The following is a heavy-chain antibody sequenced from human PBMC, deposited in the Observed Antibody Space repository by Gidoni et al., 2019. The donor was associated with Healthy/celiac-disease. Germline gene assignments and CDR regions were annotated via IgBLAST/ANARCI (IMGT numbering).Heavy chain of an antibody. J-gene: IGHJ6*02. D-gene: IGHD3-10*01. CDR1: GVTFSSYG. Sequence: QVQLVESGGGVVQPGRSLRLSCAASGVTFSSYGMHWVRQAPGKGLEWVAVISYDGSNKYYADSVKGRFTISRDNSKNTLYLQMNSLRAEDTAVYYCAKDRVLLWFREYRTGMDVWGQGTTVTVSS. V-gene: IGHV3-30*18. CDR3: AKDRVLLWFREYRTGMDV. CDR2: ISYDGSNK.